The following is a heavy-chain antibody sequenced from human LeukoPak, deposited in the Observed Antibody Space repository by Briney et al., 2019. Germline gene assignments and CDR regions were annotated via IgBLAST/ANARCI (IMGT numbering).Heavy chain of an antibody. Sequence: PGGSLRLSCAASEFTFSNYWMSRVRQAPGKGLDWVANIKQDGSEKQYVESVKGRFTISRDNAKNSLYLQMNSLRAEDTAVYYCARRGLRSQSGKPYYGSDVWGQGTTVTVSS. CDR2: IKQDGSEK. CDR3: ARRGLRSQSGKPYYGSDV. CDR1: EFTFSNYW. J-gene: IGHJ6*02. V-gene: IGHV3-7*01. D-gene: IGHD3-10*01.